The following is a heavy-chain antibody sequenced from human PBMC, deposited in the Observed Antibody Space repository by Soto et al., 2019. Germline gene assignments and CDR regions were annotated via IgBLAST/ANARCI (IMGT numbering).Heavy chain of an antibody. V-gene: IGHV3-23*01. CDR2: ISGSGGST. CDR3: AKGARDAGTTRFIYY. J-gene: IGHJ4*02. CDR1: GFTFSSYA. D-gene: IGHD1-7*01. Sequence: EVQLLESGGGLVQPGGSLRLSCAASGFTFSSYAMSWVRQAPGKGLEWVSAISGSGGSTYYADSVKGRFTISRDNSKKTLSLQMNSLIAEDTAVYYCAKGARDAGTTRFIYYWGQGTLVTAAS.